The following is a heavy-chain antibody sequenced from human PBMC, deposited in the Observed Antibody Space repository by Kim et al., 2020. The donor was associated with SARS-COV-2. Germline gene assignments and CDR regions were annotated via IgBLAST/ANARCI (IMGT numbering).Heavy chain of an antibody. CDR1: GGSISSSNW. D-gene: IGHD3-10*01. CDR2: IYHSGST. J-gene: IGHJ6*02. Sequence: SETLSLTCAVSGGSISSSNWWSWVRQPPGKGLEWIGEIYHSGSTNYNPSLKSRVTISVDKSKNQFSLKLSSVTAADTAVYYCARGGITMVRGVIHYYYGMDVWGQGTTVTVSS. CDR3: ARGGITMVRGVIHYYYGMDV. V-gene: IGHV4-4*02.